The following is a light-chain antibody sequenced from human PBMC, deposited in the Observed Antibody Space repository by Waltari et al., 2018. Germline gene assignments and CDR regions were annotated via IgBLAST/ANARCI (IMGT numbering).Light chain of an antibody. CDR3: QHYDNYPVA. J-gene: IGKJ2*01. V-gene: IGKV1-5*03. Sequence: DIQMTQSPSTLSASVGDRVSITCRASQSISIWLAWYQQRSGKAPKLLVSNSSSLESGVPSRFSVSGSGTEFTRTITNLHPDDFATYYCQHYDNYPVAFGQGTKLEIK. CDR2: NSS. CDR1: QSISIW.